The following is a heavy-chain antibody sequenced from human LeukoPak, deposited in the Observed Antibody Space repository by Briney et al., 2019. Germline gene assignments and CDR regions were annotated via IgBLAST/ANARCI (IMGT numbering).Heavy chain of an antibody. D-gene: IGHD6-6*01. V-gene: IGHV3-74*01. CDR3: ARGSSSSGLLGY. CDR2: INTDGSST. Sequence: GGSLRLSCAASGFTFSSYWMHWVRQAPGKGLVWVSRINTDGSSTSYADSVKGRFTISRDNAKNTLYVQMNSLRAEDTAVYYCARGSSSSGLLGYWGQGTLVTVSS. J-gene: IGHJ4*02. CDR1: GFTFSSYW.